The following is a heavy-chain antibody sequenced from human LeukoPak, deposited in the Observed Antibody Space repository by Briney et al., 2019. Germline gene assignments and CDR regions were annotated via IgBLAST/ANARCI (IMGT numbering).Heavy chain of an antibody. Sequence: PSETLSLTCTVSGGSISSSSYYWGWIRQPPGKGLEWIVSTHYSGNTYYNPSLKSRVTISVDTSKNQFSLKLSSVTAADTAVYYCARTYYDSSDIYAFDIWGQGTMVTVSS. CDR1: GGSISSSSYY. V-gene: IGHV4-39*01. CDR3: ARTYYDSSDIYAFDI. D-gene: IGHD3-22*01. J-gene: IGHJ3*02. CDR2: THYSGNT.